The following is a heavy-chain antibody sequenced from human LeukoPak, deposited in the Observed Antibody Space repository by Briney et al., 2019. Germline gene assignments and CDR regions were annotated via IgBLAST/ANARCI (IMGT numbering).Heavy chain of an antibody. CDR3: ARDSTRDTKLIDY. Sequence: PGGSLRLSCAASGFTFSSYSMNWVRQAPGRGLEWVSYISSSSSTIYYADSVKGRFTISRDNAKNSLYLQMNSLRAEDTAVYYCARDSTRDTKLIDYWGQGTLVTVSS. CDR1: GFTFSSYS. CDR2: ISSSSSTI. V-gene: IGHV3-48*01. J-gene: IGHJ4*02. D-gene: IGHD2-8*01.